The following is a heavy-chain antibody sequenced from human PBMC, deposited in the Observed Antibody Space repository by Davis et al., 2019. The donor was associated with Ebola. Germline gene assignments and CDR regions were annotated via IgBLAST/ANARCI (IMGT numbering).Heavy chain of an antibody. CDR2: INTNTGNP. D-gene: IGHD5-12*01. Sequence: ASVKVSCKASGYTFTSYAMNWVRQAPGQGLEWMGWINTNTGNPTYAQGFTGRFVFSLDASVSTAYLQISSLKAEDTAVYYCARWWVATTPWYYYYGMDVWGKGTTVTVSS. CDR3: ARWWVATTPWYYYYGMDV. V-gene: IGHV7-4-1*02. CDR1: GYTFTSYA. J-gene: IGHJ6*04.